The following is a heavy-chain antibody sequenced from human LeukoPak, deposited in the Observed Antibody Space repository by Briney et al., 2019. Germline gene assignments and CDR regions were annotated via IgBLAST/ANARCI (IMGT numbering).Heavy chain of an antibody. J-gene: IGHJ6*03. Sequence: SETLSLTCTVSGDSINGYYWSWIRQPPGKGLEWIGYIYYTGGINYNPSLKSRLTISVDTSKNQFSLKLSSVTAADTAVYYCASLDYYYMDVWGKGTTVTVSS. CDR3: ASLDYYYMDV. CDR2: IYYTGGI. CDR1: GDSINGYY. V-gene: IGHV4-59*08.